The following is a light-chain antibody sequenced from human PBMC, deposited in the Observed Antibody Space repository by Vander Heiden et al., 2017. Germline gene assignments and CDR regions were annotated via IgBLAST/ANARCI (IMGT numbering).Light chain of an antibody. V-gene: IGLV3-1*01. Sequence: SYELTQPPPLSVPPGQTASITCSGDKLGDKYACWYQQKPGQSPVLVIYQDSKRPSGIPERFSGSNSGNTATLTISGTQAMDEADYYCQAWDSSSVVFGGGTKLTVL. J-gene: IGLJ2*01. CDR1: KLGDKY. CDR2: QDS. CDR3: QAWDSSSVV.